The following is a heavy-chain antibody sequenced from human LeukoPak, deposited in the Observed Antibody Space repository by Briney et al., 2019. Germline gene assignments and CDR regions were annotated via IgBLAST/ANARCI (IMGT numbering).Heavy chain of an antibody. J-gene: IGHJ4*02. V-gene: IGHV3-23*01. CDR2: ISGSGGST. Sequence: PGGSLRLSCAASGFTFSSYAMSSVRQAPGKGLEWVSAISGSGGSTYYADSVKGRLTISRDNSKNTLYLQMNSLRAEDTAVYYCARGYCSGGSCYSDWGQGTLVTVSS. D-gene: IGHD2-15*01. CDR1: GFTFSSYA. CDR3: ARGYCSGGSCYSD.